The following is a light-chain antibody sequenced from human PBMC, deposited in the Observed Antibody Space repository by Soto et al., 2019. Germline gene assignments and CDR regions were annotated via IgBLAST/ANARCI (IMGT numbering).Light chain of an antibody. J-gene: IGKJ5*01. CDR3: QQRSNWPFT. Sequence: EVVLTQSPATLSLSPGERATLSCRASQSVSSYLAWYQQKPGQAPRLLIYDASNRDTGSPARFSGSGSGTDFTLTISSLEPEDFAVYYCQQRSNWPFTFGQGTRLEIK. CDR2: DAS. CDR1: QSVSSY. V-gene: IGKV3-11*01.